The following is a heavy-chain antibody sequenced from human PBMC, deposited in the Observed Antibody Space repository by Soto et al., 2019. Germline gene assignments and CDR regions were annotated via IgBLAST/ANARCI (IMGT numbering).Heavy chain of an antibody. CDR2: IYYSGST. CDR1: GGSISSSSYY. Sequence: PSETLSLTCTVSGGSISSSSYYWGWIRQPPGKGLEWIGSIYYSGSTYYNPSLKSRVTISVDTSKNQFSLKLSSVTAADTAVYYCARPLRRAIFGVVIMGGFDYWGQGTLVTVSS. V-gene: IGHV4-39*01. J-gene: IGHJ4*02. D-gene: IGHD3-3*01. CDR3: ARPLRRAIFGVVIMGGFDY.